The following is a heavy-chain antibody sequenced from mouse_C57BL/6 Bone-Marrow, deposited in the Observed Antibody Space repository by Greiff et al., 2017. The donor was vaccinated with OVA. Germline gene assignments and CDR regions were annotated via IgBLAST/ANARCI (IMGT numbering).Heavy chain of an antibody. CDR1: GYTFTSYW. V-gene: IGHV1-69*01. J-gene: IGHJ3*01. Sequence: VQLQQSGAELVMPGASVKLSCKASGYTFTSYWMHWVKQRPGQGLEWIGEIDPSDSYTNYNQKFKGKSTLTVDKSSSTAYMQLSSLTSEDSAVYYGARGSNYGAWFAYWGQGTLVTVSA. CDR2: IDPSDSYT. CDR3: ARGSNYGAWFAY. D-gene: IGHD2-5*01.